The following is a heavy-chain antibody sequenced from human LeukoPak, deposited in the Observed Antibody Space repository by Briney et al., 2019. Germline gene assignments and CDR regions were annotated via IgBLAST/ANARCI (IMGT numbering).Heavy chain of an antibody. J-gene: IGHJ6*02. V-gene: IGHV3-7*03. CDR2: VNRDGSET. CDR1: GFTLSNHW. Sequence: GGSLRLSCAASGFTLSNHWTTWVRQVPGRGPEWVANVNRDGSETYYLDSVKGRFTISKDNAKNSLYLQMNSLRDEDTALYHCARNNGMDVWGQGTTVIVSS. CDR3: ARNNGMDV.